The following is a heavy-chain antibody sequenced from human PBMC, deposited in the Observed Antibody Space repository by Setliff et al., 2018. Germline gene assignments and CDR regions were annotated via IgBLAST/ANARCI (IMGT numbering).Heavy chain of an antibody. D-gene: IGHD2-15*01. Sequence: SVKVSCKASGGTFSNIGISWVRQAPGQGLEWMGGIIPLFGTTNYAQRFQGRVTITTDESTSTAYMELNSLTSEDTAVYYCARSPALLGIVYLDPWGQGTRVTVSS. J-gene: IGHJ5*02. CDR2: IIPLFGTT. CDR3: ARSPALLGIVYLDP. V-gene: IGHV1-69*05. CDR1: GGTFSNIG.